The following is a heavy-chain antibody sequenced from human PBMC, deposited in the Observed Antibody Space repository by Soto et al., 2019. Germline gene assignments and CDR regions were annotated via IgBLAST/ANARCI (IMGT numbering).Heavy chain of an antibody. D-gene: IGHD2-15*01. CDR1: GGTFSSYA. V-gene: IGHV1-69*12. CDR2: IIPIFGTA. Sequence: QVQLVQSGAEVKKPGSSVKVSCKASGGTFSSYAISWVRQAPGQGLEWMGGIIPIFGTANYAQKFQGRVTSTADESTSTAYMGLSSLRSEDTAVYYCARAGYCSGGSCYSGFDPWGQGTLVTVSS. J-gene: IGHJ5*02. CDR3: ARAGYCSGGSCYSGFDP.